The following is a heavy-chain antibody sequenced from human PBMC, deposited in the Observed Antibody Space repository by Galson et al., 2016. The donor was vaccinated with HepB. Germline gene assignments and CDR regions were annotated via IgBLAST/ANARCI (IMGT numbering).Heavy chain of an antibody. J-gene: IGHJ6*02. Sequence: SLRLSCAASGFTFGDYALSWVRQAPGKGLVWVGFIRSKAYGGTIEYAASVKGRFTISRDDSKSIAYLQMNSLKTEDTAVYYCGTTIYYYYGMDVGGQGTTVTVSS. CDR2: IRSKAYGGTI. D-gene: IGHD1-1*01. CDR1: GFTFGDYA. V-gene: IGHV3-49*04. CDR3: GTTIYYYYGMDV.